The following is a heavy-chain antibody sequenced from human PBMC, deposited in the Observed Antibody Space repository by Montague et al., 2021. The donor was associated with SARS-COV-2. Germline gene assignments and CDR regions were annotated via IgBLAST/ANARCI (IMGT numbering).Heavy chain of an antibody. Sequence: SETLSLTCSVSGGSISSTSFFWAWIRQPPGEGLEWVGSIYSSGTTYYXPSLKSRVTISGDTSRNQLSVRLSSVTAADTAVYYCARSTSGWFIYWGQGTLVTVSS. D-gene: IGHD6-19*01. V-gene: IGHV4-39*01. CDR3: ARSTSGWFIY. J-gene: IGHJ4*02. CDR1: GGSISSTSFF. CDR2: IYSSGTT.